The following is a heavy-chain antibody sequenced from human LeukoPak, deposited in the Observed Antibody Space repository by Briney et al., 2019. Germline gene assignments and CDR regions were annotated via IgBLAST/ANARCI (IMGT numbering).Heavy chain of an antibody. CDR1: GYSISSGYY. CDR2: IYYSGST. D-gene: IGHD2-2*01. CDR3: ARETRVPAANFDY. Sequence: NTSETLSLTCTVSGYSISSGYYWGWIRQPPGKGLEWNGYIYYSGSTYYNPSLKSRVTISVDTSKNQFSLKLSSVTAADTAVYYCARETRVPAANFDYWGQGTLVTVSS. J-gene: IGHJ4*02. V-gene: IGHV4-38-2*02.